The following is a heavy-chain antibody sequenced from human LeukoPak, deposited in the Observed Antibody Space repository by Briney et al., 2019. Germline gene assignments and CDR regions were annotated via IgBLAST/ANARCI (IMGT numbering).Heavy chain of an antibody. Sequence: ETGGSLRLSCAASGFTFSSYAMSWVRQAPGKGLEWVSGISGSGGSTYYADSVKDRFTISRDNSKNTLYLQMNSLRAEDTAVYYCAKGGCSSTSCYGTYYYYGMDVWGQGTTVTVSS. J-gene: IGHJ6*02. D-gene: IGHD2-2*01. V-gene: IGHV3-23*01. CDR2: ISGSGGST. CDR3: AKGGCSSTSCYGTYYYYGMDV. CDR1: GFTFSSYA.